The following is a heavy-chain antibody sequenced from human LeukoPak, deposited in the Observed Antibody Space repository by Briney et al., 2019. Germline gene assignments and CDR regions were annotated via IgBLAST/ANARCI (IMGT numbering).Heavy chain of an antibody. CDR2: INPSGGST. J-gene: IGHJ4*02. Sequence: ASVKVSCKASGYTFTSYYMHWVRQAPGQGLEWMGIINPSGGSTSYAQKFQGRVTMTRDTSTSTVYMELSSLRSEDTAVYYCARVEVRGVIMAPFDYWGQGTLVTVSS. CDR1: GYTFTSYY. CDR3: ARVEVRGVIMAPFDY. D-gene: IGHD3-10*01. V-gene: IGHV1-46*01.